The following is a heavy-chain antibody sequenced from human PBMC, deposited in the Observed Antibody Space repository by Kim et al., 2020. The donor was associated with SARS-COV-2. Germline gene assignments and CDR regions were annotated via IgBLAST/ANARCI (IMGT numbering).Heavy chain of an antibody. V-gene: IGHV3-53*01. CDR2: VQRGGNT. CDR3: ARSPATGWYIDY. D-gene: IGHD3-9*01. Sequence: GGSLRLSCAVSGFYVGTTYMSWVRQAPGKGLEWVSAVQRGGNTHYADSVKGRFTISRDTPKNTLFLQMNSLRDDDTAVYYCARSPATGWYIDYWGLGTLITVSS. CDR1: GFYVGTTY. J-gene: IGHJ4*02.